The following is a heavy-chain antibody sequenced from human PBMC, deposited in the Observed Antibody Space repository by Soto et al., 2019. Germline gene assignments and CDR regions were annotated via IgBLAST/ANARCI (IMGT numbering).Heavy chain of an antibody. J-gene: IGHJ3*02. D-gene: IGHD6-19*01. Sequence: EVQLVESGGGLVKPGGSLRLSCAASGFTFSSYSMNWVRQAPGKGLEWVSSISSSSSYIYYADSVKGRFTISRDNAKNSLYLQMNSLRAEDTAVYYCARSTTGYSSGWYRLDAFDIWGQGTMVTVSS. CDR3: ARSTTGYSSGWYRLDAFDI. CDR1: GFTFSSYS. CDR2: ISSSSSYI. V-gene: IGHV3-21*01.